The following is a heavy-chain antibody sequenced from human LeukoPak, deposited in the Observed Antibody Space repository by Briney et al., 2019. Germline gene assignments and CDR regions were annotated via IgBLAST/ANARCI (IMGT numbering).Heavy chain of an antibody. CDR1: GYTFTSYD. CDR2: MNPNSGNT. J-gene: IGHJ4*02. D-gene: IGHD3-22*01. V-gene: IGHV1-8*03. CDR3: ARGPFNYYDSRGYYFDY. Sequence: ASVKVSCKASGYTFTSYDINWVRRATGQGLEWMGWMNPNSGNTGYAQKFQGRVTITRNTSISTAYMELSSLRSEDTAVYYCARGPFNYYDSRGYYFDYWGQGTLVTVSS.